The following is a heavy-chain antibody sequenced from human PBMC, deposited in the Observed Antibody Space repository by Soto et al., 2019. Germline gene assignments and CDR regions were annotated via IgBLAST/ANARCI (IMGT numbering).Heavy chain of an antibody. CDR3: ARSRYSGYDSLDY. V-gene: IGHV4-59*08. Sequence: QVQLQESGPGLVKPSETLFLTCTVSGGSISSYYWSWIRQPPGKGLEWIGYIYYSGSTNYNPSLKSRVTISVDTSKNQFSLKLSSVTAADTAVYYCARSRYSGYDSLDYWGQGTLVTVSS. J-gene: IGHJ4*02. D-gene: IGHD5-12*01. CDR1: GGSISSYY. CDR2: IYYSGST.